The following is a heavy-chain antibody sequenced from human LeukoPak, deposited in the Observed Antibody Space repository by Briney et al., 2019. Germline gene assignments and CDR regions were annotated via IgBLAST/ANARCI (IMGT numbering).Heavy chain of an antibody. Sequence: SETLSLTCAVYGGSFSGYYWSWIRQPPGKGLEWIGEINHSGSTNYNPSLKSRVTISVDTSKNQFSLKLSSVTAADTAVYYCARGTGGYQLLLYYWGQGTLVTVSS. J-gene: IGHJ4*02. V-gene: IGHV4-34*01. D-gene: IGHD2-2*01. CDR2: INHSGST. CDR1: GGSFSGYY. CDR3: ARGTGGYQLLLYY.